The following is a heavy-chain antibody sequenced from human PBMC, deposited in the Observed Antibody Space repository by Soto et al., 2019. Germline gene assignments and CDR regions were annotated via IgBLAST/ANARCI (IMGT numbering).Heavy chain of an antibody. J-gene: IGHJ4*02. V-gene: IGHV1-18*01. D-gene: IGHD3-22*01. CDR3: ARGAIRITMIVVVIPHFDY. CDR2: ISAHNGNT. Sequence: QVQLVQSGAEVKKPGASVKVSCKASGYTFTSYGISWVRQAPGQGLEWMGWISAHNGNTNYAQKLQGRVTMTTDTSTSTAYMELRSLRSDDTAVYYCARGAIRITMIVVVIPHFDYWGQGTLVTVSS. CDR1: GYTFTSYG.